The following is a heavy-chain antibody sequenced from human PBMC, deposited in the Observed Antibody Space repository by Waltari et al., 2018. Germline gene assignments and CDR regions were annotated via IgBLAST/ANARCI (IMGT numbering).Heavy chain of an antibody. V-gene: IGHV4-34*01. CDR2: INHSGST. J-gene: IGHJ6*02. CDR3: ARGWGQAAAGTGYYYGMDV. Sequence: PGEGLEWIGEINHSGSTNYNPSLKSRVTISGDTSKNQFSLKLSSVTAADTAVYYCARGWGQAAAGTGYYYGMDVWGQGTTVTVSS. D-gene: IGHD6-13*01.